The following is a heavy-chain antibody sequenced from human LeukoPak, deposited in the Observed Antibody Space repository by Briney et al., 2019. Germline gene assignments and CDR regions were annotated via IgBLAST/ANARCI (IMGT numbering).Heavy chain of an antibody. CDR1: GFTFTNNF. J-gene: IGHJ4*02. V-gene: IGHV3-11*04. CDR2: ISSSGSTI. D-gene: IGHD1-14*01. Sequence: GGSLRLSCAASGFTFTNNFMSWIRQAPGKGLEWISYISSSGSTIYYADSVKGRFTISRDNAKNSLYLQMNSLRAEDTAVYYCAREGLDRGYFDYWGQGSLVTVSS. CDR3: AREGLDRGYFDY.